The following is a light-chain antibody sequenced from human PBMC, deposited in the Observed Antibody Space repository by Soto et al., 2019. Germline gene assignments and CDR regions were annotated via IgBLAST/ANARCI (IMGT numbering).Light chain of an antibody. CDR1: QSISNF. V-gene: IGKV1-39*01. CDR2: TAS. J-gene: IGKJ2*01. Sequence: DMQMTQSPSSLSASVGDRVTITCRASQSISNFLNWYQQKPGTAPKLLIYTASNLQSGVPSRFSGSGSGADFTLTISSMQPEDFANYYCQQSYSTPRTFGQGTKVDIK. CDR3: QQSYSTPRT.